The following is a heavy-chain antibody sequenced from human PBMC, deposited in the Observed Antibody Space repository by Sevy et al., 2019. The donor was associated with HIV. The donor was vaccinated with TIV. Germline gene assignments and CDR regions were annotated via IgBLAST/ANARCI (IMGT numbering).Heavy chain of an antibody. CDR1: GFTFNNYG. V-gene: IGHV3-30*02. CDR3: ARDRKVLLVVYAIPFDVFDI. CDR2: IRHDGSVE. J-gene: IGHJ3*02. Sequence: GGSLRLSCAASGFTFNNYGMHWVRQAPGKGLEWVTFIRHDGSVEYYTDSVKGRFTISRDNSKNTVYLQMNSLRAEDTAVYYCARDRKVLLVVYAIPFDVFDIWGQGTMVTVSS. D-gene: IGHD2-8*02.